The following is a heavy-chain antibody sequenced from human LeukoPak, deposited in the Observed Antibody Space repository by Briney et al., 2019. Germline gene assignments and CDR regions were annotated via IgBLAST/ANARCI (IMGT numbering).Heavy chain of an antibody. V-gene: IGHV3-53*01. D-gene: IGHD4-17*01. CDR3: ARARRYGDYGY. CDR2: IYSGGGT. Sequence: GGSLRLSCAASGFTVSSNYMSWVRQAPGKGLEWVSVIYSGGGTYYADSVKGRFTISRDNSKNTLYLQMNSLRAEDTAVYYCARARRYGDYGYWGQGTLVTVSS. J-gene: IGHJ4*02. CDR1: GFTVSSNY.